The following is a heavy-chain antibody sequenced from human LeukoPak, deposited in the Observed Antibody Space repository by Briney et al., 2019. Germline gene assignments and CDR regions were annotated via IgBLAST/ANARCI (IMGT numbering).Heavy chain of an antibody. CDR2: INPNSGGT. D-gene: IGHD2-15*01. CDR1: GYTFTGYY. Sequence: ASVKVSCKASGYTFTGYYMHWVRQAPGQGLEWMGRINPNSGGTNYAQEFQGRVTMTRDTSISTAYMELSRLRSDDTAVYYCARPASPGYCSGGSCHRRVENAFDIWGQGTMVTVSS. V-gene: IGHV1-2*06. CDR3: ARPASPGYCSGGSCHRRVENAFDI. J-gene: IGHJ3*02.